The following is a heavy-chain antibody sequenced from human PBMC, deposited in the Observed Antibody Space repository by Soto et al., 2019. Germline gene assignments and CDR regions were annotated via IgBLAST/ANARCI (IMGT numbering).Heavy chain of an antibody. V-gene: IGHV3-30-3*01. CDR3: ARVRDILLWFGELGFDY. CDR2: ISYDGSNK. Sequence: QVQLVESGGGVVQPGRSLRLSCAASGFTFSSYAMHWVRQAPGKGLEWVAVISYDGSNKYYADSVKGRFTISRDNSKNTLYLQMNSLRAEDTAVYYCARVRDILLWFGELGFDYWGQGTLVTVSS. CDR1: GFTFSSYA. J-gene: IGHJ4*02. D-gene: IGHD3-10*01.